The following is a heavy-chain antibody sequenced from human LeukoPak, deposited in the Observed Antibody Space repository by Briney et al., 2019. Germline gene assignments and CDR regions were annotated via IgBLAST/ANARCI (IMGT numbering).Heavy chain of an antibody. D-gene: IGHD1-26*01. CDR1: GFTFGDYA. CDR2: IRSKAYGGTT. Sequence: GGSLRLSCTASGFTFGDYAMGWFRQAPGKGLEWVGFIRSKAYGGTTEYAASVKGRFTISRDDSKSIAYLQMNSLKTEDTAVYYCTTQRRRGATTSSWYFDLWGRGTLVTVSS. J-gene: IGHJ2*01. CDR3: TTQRRRGATTSSWYFDL. V-gene: IGHV3-49*03.